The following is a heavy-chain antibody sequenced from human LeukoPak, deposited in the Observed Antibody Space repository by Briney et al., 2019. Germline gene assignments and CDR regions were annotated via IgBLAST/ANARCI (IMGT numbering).Heavy chain of an antibody. CDR3: AKDIEFSGDYARLVDY. J-gene: IGHJ4*02. V-gene: IGHV3-30*02. CDR1: GLTFSSYG. Sequence: GGSLRLSCAASGLTFSSYGMHWVRQAPGKGLEWVAFIRYDGSNKYYADSVKGRFTISRDNSKNTLYLQMNSLRAEDTAVYYCAKDIEFSGDYARLVDYWGQGTLVTVSS. D-gene: IGHD4-17*01. CDR2: IRYDGSNK.